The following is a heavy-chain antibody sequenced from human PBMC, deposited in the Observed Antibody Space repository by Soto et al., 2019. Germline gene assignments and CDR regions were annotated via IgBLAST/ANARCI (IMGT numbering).Heavy chain of an antibody. CDR1: GGTFTNYA. CDR2: IIPIFGTP. V-gene: IGHV1-69*14. CDR3: ARERSVGYCITTTCPKPFYYSAMDV. D-gene: IGHD2-2*01. Sequence: QVQLVQSGAEVKKPGSSLKVSCKASGGTFTNYAFSWVRQAPGQGPEWMGGIIPIFGTPDYAQKFQGRVIITADKSTRTVSMELNSLRSDDTAVYYCARERSVGYCITTTCPKPFYYSAMDVWGQGTTVTFSS. J-gene: IGHJ6*02.